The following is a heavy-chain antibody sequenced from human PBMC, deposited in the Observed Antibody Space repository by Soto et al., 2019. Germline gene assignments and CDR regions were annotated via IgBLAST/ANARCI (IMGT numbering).Heavy chain of an antibody. CDR3: ARDGAWRGFDV. V-gene: IGHV4-30-2*01. D-gene: IGHD1-26*01. Sequence: PSETLSLTCAVSGDAIISGGYSLIGIRQPPWNGLEWVGYIDRSGSTYYNPSLKSRVTISADRSNNRFSLILNSVTAADTAVYFCARDGAWRGFDVWGQGTTVTVSS. J-gene: IGHJ6*02. CDR2: IDRSGST. CDR1: GDAIISGGYS.